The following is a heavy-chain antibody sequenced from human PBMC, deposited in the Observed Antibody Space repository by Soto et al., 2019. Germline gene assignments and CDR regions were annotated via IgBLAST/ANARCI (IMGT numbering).Heavy chain of an antibody. CDR2: VYYRGRS. Sequence: SETLSLTCTVSGGSVSNSNYYWGWIRQSPGKGLEWIGSVYYRGRSYSKSSVESRVTISVDTSKNQFSLNLNSVTASDTAVYYCVSQRTSVLTQAYFDYWGPGALVTVSS. CDR3: VSQRTSVLTQAYFDY. J-gene: IGHJ4*02. CDR1: GGSVSNSNYY. D-gene: IGHD2-8*01. V-gene: IGHV4-39*01.